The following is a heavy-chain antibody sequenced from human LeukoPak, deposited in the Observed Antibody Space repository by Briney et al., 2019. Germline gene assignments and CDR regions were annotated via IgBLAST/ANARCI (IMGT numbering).Heavy chain of an antibody. CDR3: ARASSNYYCYFMDV. D-gene: IGHD2/OR15-2a*01. V-gene: IGHV4-4*07. CDR1: GGSISRYY. CDR2: IYTSGST. J-gene: IGHJ6*03. Sequence: SETLSLTCSVSGGSISRYYWSWIPQPAGKGLEWIGRIYTSGSTNYNPSLKSRVTISVDKSKSQFSLKLSSVTAADTAVYYCARASSNYYCYFMDVWGKGTTVTVSS.